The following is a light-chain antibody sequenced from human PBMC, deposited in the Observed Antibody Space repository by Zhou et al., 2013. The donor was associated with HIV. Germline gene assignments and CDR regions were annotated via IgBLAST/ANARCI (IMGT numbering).Light chain of an antibody. CDR1: DSDVGYYDL. J-gene: IGLJ1*01. Sequence: QSALTQPASMSGSPGQSISISCTGTDSDVGYYDLVSWYQQVPGETPKLIISEVDERPSGISDRFSGSKSGNTASLTISGLQADDEADYYCCSYAGSSTYVFGIGTQVTVL. CDR2: EVD. CDR3: CSYAGSSTYV. V-gene: IGLV2-23*02.